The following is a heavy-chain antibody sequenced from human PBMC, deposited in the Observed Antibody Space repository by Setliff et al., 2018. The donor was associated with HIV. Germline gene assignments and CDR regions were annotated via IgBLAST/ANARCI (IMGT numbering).Heavy chain of an antibody. D-gene: IGHD2-2*01. Sequence: GSLRLSCAASGFTFTNAWMSWVRQAPGKGLEWVGRIISKTDGGTTDYAAPVKGRFTFARDESKNTLYLQMNSLKTEDTAVYYCTTTLRSTTSGPHWGQGTLVTVSS. CDR1: GFTFTNAW. J-gene: IGHJ4*02. V-gene: IGHV3-15*01. CDR2: IISKTDGGTT. CDR3: TTTLRSTTSGPH.